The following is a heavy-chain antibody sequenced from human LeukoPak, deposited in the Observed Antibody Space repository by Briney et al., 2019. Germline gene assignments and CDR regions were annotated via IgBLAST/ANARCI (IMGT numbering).Heavy chain of an antibody. Sequence: SETLSLTCTVSGGSISSYYWSWIRQPAGKGLEWIGRIYTSGSTNYNPSLKSRVTISVDTSKNQFSLKLSSVTAADTAVYYCARVTYYGGNSGAFDIWGQGTMVTVSS. V-gene: IGHV4-4*07. J-gene: IGHJ3*02. CDR1: GGSISSYY. CDR3: ARVTYYGGNSGAFDI. CDR2: IYTSGST. D-gene: IGHD4-23*01.